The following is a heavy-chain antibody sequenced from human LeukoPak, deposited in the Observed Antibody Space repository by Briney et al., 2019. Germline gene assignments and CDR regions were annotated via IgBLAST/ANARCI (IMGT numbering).Heavy chain of an antibody. CDR3: ARRIYSSGYYWELYYYYGMDV. CDR2: NNTNTGNP. D-gene: IGHD3-22*01. V-gene: IGHV7-4-1*02. Sequence: AAVKVSCKASGYTFTSYAMNWVRQAPGQGLEWMGWNNTNTGNPTYAQGFTGRFVFSLDTSVSTAYLQISSLKAEDTAVYYCARRIYSSGYYWELYYYYGMDVWGQGTTVTVSS. CDR1: GYTFTSYA. J-gene: IGHJ6*02.